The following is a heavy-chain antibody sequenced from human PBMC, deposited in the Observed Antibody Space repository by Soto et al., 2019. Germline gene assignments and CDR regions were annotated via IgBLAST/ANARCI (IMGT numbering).Heavy chain of an antibody. Sequence: PGESLKISCQGSGYTFSNNWISWVRQKPGKGLEWMGKIDPSGSYTDYSPSFQGHVSLSVDKSVSTAYLQWSSLKASGSAIYYCAGNMITFGGTPTSSEGDLGRDVGGHGTTVTVSS. V-gene: IGHV5-10-1*01. CDR3: AGNMITFGGTPTSSEGDLGRDV. D-gene: IGHD3-16*01. J-gene: IGHJ6*02. CDR2: IDPSGSYT. CDR1: GYTFSNNW.